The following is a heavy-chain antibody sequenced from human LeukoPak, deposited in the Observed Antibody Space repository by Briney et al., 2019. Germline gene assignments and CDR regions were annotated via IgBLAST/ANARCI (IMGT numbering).Heavy chain of an antibody. D-gene: IGHD5-24*01. V-gene: IGHV3-21*01. CDR2: ITSSSSYI. J-gene: IGHJ4*02. Sequence: GGSLRLSCAVSGFTFSSYSMNWVRQAPGKGLEWVSSITSSSSYIYYADSVKGRFTISRDNAKNSLYLQMNSLRAEDTAVYYCARDWSVGGRRDGYNFFDYWGQGTLVTVSS. CDR3: ARDWSVGGRRDGYNFFDY. CDR1: GFTFSSYS.